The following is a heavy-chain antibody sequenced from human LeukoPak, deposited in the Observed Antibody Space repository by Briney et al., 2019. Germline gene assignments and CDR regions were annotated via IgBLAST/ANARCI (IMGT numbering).Heavy chain of an antibody. CDR2: IIPIFGTA. Sequence: ASVKVSCKASGGTFSSYAISWVRQAPGQGLEWMGGIIPIFGTANYAQTFQGRVTITADESTSTAYMELSSLRSEDTAVYYCARGIAVAGTGYFDYWGQGTLVTVSS. V-gene: IGHV1-69*13. CDR3: ARGIAVAGTGYFDY. CDR1: GGTFSSYA. J-gene: IGHJ4*02. D-gene: IGHD6-19*01.